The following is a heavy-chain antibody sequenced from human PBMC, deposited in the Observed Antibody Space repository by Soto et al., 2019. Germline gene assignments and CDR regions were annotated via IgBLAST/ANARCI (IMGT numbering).Heavy chain of an antibody. J-gene: IGHJ4*01. CDR3: ARDSDKGAASDH. CDR2: ISGRGSTT. V-gene: IGHV3-23*01. Sequence: GGSLRLSCAASGFTFSNYAMNWVRQAPGKGLEWVSAISGRGSTTYYADSVKGRFTVSRDTSKNALYLQLNSLRADDTAVYYCARDSDKGAASDHWGQGNRVTVS. CDR1: GFTFSNYA.